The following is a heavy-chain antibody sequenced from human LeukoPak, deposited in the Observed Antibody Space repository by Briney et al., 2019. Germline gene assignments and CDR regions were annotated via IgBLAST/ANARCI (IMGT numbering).Heavy chain of an antibody. CDR1: GFTFSSYD. Sequence: PGGSLRLSCAASGFTFSSYDMHWVRHATGKGLEWVSAIGTAGDTYYPGSVKGRFTISRENAKNSLYLQMNSLRAGDTAVYFCARGLYGDYRHDAFDIWGQGTMVTASS. CDR2: IGTAGDT. CDR3: ARGLYGDYRHDAFDI. V-gene: IGHV3-13*01. J-gene: IGHJ3*02. D-gene: IGHD4-17*01.